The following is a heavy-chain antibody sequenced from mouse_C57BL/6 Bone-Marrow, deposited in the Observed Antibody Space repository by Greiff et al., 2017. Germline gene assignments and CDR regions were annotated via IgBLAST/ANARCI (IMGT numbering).Heavy chain of an antibody. V-gene: IGHV1-54*01. CDR2: INPGSGGT. CDR3: ARMIRRITTVVGDYAMDY. D-gene: IGHD1-1*01. Sequence: QVQLKESGAELVRPGTSVKVSCKASGYAFTNYLIEWVKQRPGQGLEWIGVINPGSGGTNYNEKFKGKATLTADKSSSTAYMQLSSLTSEDSAVYFCARMIRRITTVVGDYAMDYWGQGTSVTVSS. J-gene: IGHJ4*01. CDR1: GYAFTNYL.